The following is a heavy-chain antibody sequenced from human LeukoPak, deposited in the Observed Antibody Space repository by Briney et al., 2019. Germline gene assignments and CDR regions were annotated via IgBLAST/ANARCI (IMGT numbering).Heavy chain of an antibody. V-gene: IGHV4-4*07. CDR1: GGSISSYY. CDR2: IYTSGST. D-gene: IGHD3-3*01. CDR3: ARTPYYDFWSGYYRGHFDY. Sequence: PSETLSLTCTVSGGSISSYYWSWIRQPAGKGLEWIGRIYTSGSTNYNPSLKSRVTMSVDTSKNQFSLKLSSVTAADTAVYYCARTPYYDFWSGYYRGHFDYWGQGTLVTVSS. J-gene: IGHJ4*02.